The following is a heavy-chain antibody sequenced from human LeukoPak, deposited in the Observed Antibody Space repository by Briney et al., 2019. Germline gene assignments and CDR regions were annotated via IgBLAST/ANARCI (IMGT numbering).Heavy chain of an antibody. V-gene: IGHV4-34*01. CDR1: GGSFNNYY. J-gene: IGHJ6*03. CDR3: ARGTGFGVVFNYYQYYMDV. D-gene: IGHD3-3*01. Sequence: PSETLSLTCAVYGGSFNNYYWSWNRQPPGTGLEWIGEINHSGSTKYNPSLKSRVTISVDTSKNQFSLKLTSVTAADTAVYYCARGTGFGVVFNYYQYYMDVWGKGTTVTVSS. CDR2: INHSGST.